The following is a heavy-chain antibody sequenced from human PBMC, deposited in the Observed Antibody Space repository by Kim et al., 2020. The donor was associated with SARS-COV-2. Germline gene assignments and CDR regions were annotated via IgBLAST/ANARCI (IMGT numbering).Heavy chain of an antibody. J-gene: IGHJ4*02. CDR1: SDSISSYY. V-gene: IGHV4-59*01. D-gene: IGHD3-16*01. CDR3: ARSEGRAIWHQFDY. CDR2: IFHSGST. Sequence: SETLSLTCTVSSDSISSYYWSWIRQLPGKRLEWIGYIFHSGSTNYNPSLKSRVTISWDTSRNQFSLDLTSVSDANTAVYYCARSEGRAIWHQFDYWGQGILVTVSS.